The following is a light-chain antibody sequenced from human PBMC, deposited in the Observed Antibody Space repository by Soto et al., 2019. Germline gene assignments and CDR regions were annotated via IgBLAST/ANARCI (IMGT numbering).Light chain of an antibody. J-gene: IGKJ1*01. CDR1: QSVGTT. V-gene: IGKV3-15*01. CDR2: GAS. CDR3: QQYNNSPQT. Sequence: ETVMTQSPATLSVSPGERATLSCRASQSVGTTLAWYQQKPGQAPRLVIYGASSRATGIPARFSGSGSGTEFTLTISSLQSEDFAVYYCQQYNNSPQTFGQGTKVEIK.